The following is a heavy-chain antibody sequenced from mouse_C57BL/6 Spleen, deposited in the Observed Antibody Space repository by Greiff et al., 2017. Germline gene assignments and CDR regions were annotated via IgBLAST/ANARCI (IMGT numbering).Heavy chain of an antibody. J-gene: IGHJ4*01. CDR3: ARHEGVYDYIYAMDY. CDR2: ISSGGSYT. D-gene: IGHD2-4*01. V-gene: IGHV5-6*01. CDR1: GFTFSSYG. Sequence: EVKVIESGGDLVKPGGSLKLSCAASGFTFSSYGMSWVRQTPDKRLEWVATISSGGSYTYYPDSVKGRFTISRDNAKNTLYLQMSSLKSEDTAMYYCARHEGVYDYIYAMDYWGQGTSVTVSS.